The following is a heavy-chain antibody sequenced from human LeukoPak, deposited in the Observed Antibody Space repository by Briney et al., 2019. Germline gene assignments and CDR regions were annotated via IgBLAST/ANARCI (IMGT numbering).Heavy chain of an antibody. V-gene: IGHV3-23*01. Sequence: PGGSLRLSCAASGFTFSDYYMSWIRQAPGKGLEWVSTTSAGGSSTYYADSVKGRFTISRDNSKNTFYLQMNSLRAEDTAAYYCAKERGPRQALDYWGQGTLVTVSS. CDR1: GFTFSDYY. D-gene: IGHD3-10*01. CDR3: AKERGPRQALDY. J-gene: IGHJ4*02. CDR2: TSAGGSST.